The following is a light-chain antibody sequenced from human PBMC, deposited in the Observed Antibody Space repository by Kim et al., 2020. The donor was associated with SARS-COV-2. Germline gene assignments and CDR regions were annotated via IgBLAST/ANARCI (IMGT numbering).Light chain of an antibody. V-gene: IGKV3-11*01. J-gene: IGKJ2*01. CDR3: QQRSNWPPKYT. CDR2: DAS. CDR1: QSVSSY. Sequence: SPGERATLSCRASQSVSSYLAWYQQNPGQAPRLLIYDASNRATGIPARFSGSGSGTDFTLTISSLEPEDFAVYYCQQRSNWPPKYTFGQGTKLEI.